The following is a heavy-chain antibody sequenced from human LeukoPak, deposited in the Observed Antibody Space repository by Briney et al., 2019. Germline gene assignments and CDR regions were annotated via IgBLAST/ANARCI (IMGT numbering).Heavy chain of an antibody. V-gene: IGHV4-34*01. J-gene: IGHJ4*02. Sequence: PSETLSLTCAVYGGSFSGYYWSWIRQPPGKGLEWIGEINHSGSTNYNPSLKSRVTISVDTSKNQFSLKLSSVTAADTAVYYCARGPDIVVGGAASGSFDYRGQGTLVTVSS. D-gene: IGHD2-15*01. CDR3: ARGPDIVVGGAASGSFDY. CDR2: INHSGST. CDR1: GGSFSGYY.